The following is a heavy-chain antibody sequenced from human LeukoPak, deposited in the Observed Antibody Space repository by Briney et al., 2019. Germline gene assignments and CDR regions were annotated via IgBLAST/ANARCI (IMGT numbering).Heavy chain of an antibody. CDR2: IRYDGSNE. Sequence: GGSLRLSCAASGFTFSSYGMHWVRQAPGKGLEWVSFIRYDGSNEYYADSVRGRFTISRDNSKNTLYLQMNSLRAEDTAVYYCAKNAVTTVVTPSSGAFDIWGQGTMVTVSS. D-gene: IGHD4-23*01. CDR1: GFTFSSYG. J-gene: IGHJ3*02. CDR3: AKNAVTTVVTPSSGAFDI. V-gene: IGHV3-30*02.